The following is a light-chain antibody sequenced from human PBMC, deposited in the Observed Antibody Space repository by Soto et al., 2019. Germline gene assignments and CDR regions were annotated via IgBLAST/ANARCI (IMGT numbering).Light chain of an antibody. CDR2: DVS. CDR1: GSDVGGYSY. V-gene: IGLV2-14*03. J-gene: IGLJ1*01. Sequence: QSVLTQPASVSGSPGQSITISCTGTGSDVGGYSYVSWHQQHPGKAPKLIIYDVSSRPSGVSNRFSASKSGNTASLTISGLQAEDEADYYCTSYRSGSTYVFGTGTKLTVL. CDR3: TSYRSGSTYV.